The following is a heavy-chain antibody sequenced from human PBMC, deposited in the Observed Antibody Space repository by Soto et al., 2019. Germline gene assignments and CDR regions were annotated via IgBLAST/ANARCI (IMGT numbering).Heavy chain of an antibody. CDR2: IYYSGNT. CDR1: GGSISSSIYY. Sequence: QMQLRESGPGLVKPSETLSLICTVSGGSISSSIYYWGWIRQPPGKGLEWIGSIYYSGNTYYNPSLKSRVTMSVDPPNNQSPVKRASLPAGDPAVYYGARHFPWRNVILARGLTPPPPSYFYFMDVWGKGTTVTVTS. D-gene: IGHD5-12*01. CDR3: ARHFPWRNVILARGLTPPPPSYFYFMDV. V-gene: IGHV4-39*01. J-gene: IGHJ6*03.